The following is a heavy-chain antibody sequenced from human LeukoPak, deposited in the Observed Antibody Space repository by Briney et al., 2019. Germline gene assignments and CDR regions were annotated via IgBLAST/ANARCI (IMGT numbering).Heavy chain of an antibody. J-gene: IGHJ4*02. CDR2: VNPHSGGT. CDR1: GYTFTGYY. V-gene: IGHV1-2*02. Sequence: ASVKVSCKASGYTFTGYYIHWVRQAPGQGLEWMGWVNPHSGGTKFAQKFQGRVTMTRDTSINTAYMEVSSLRSDDTAVYYCARDIGDYYGSGSYWLLWGQGTLVTVAS. CDR3: ARDIGDYYGSGSYWLL. D-gene: IGHD3-10*01.